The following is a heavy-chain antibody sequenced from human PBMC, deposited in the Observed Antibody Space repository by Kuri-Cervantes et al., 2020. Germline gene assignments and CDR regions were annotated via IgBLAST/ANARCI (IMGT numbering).Heavy chain of an antibody. CDR3: ARELGGGSFGI. Sequence: ESLKISCAVYGGSFSGYYWSWIRQPPGKGLEWIGEINHSGSTSYNPSLKSRVTISVDTSKNQFSLKLSSVTAADTAVYYCARELGGGSFGIWGQGTLVTVSS. V-gene: IGHV4-34*01. D-gene: IGHD2-15*01. CDR1: GGSFSGYY. CDR2: INHSGST. J-gene: IGHJ4*02.